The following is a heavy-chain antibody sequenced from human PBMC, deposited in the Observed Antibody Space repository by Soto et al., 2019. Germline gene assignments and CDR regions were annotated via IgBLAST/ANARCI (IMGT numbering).Heavy chain of an antibody. CDR1: GFTFSTNS. CDR3: ARVGRGGGVCFDS. V-gene: IGHV3-48*01. J-gene: IGHJ4*02. CDR2: ISITSSTI. Sequence: EVQLVESGGGLVQPGGSLRLSCAASGFTFSTNSMNWVRQAPGKGLEWVSYISITSSTIHYADSVKGRFTISRDNAKNSLYLQMNSLRAEDTAVYYCARVGRGGGVCFDSWGPGTLVTVSS. D-gene: IGHD1-26*01.